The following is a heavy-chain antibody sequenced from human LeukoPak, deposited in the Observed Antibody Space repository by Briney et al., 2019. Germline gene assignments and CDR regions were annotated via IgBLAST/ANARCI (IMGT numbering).Heavy chain of an antibody. J-gene: IGHJ4*02. CDR3: ARHLRTFWGIDY. V-gene: IGHV4-59*08. CDR1: GGSISTYY. Sequence: SETLSLTCTVSGGSISTYYWSWIRQPPGKGLEWIGYIYYSGNTDYSPSLKSRVTISVDTSKNQFSLRLSSVTAADTAVYYCARHLRTFWGIDYWGQGTLVTVSS. CDR2: IYYSGNT. D-gene: IGHD7-27*01.